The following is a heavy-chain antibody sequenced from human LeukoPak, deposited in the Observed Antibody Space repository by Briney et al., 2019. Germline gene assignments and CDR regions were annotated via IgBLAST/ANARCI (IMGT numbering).Heavy chain of an antibody. Sequence: GGSLRLSCAASGFTFSSYGMHWVRQAPGKGLEWVAVIWYDGSNKYYADSVEGRFTISRDNSKNTLYLQTNSLRAEDTAVYYCARDHSSGWYSDYFDYWGQGTLVTVSS. V-gene: IGHV3-33*01. CDR2: IWYDGSNK. J-gene: IGHJ4*02. CDR3: ARDHSSGWYSDYFDY. CDR1: GFTFSSYG. D-gene: IGHD6-19*01.